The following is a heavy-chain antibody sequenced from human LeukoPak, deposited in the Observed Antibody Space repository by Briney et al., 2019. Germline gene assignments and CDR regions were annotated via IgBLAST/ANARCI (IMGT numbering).Heavy chain of an antibody. CDR3: ARVRYSSSLGFFDY. D-gene: IGHD6-13*01. CDR1: GFTFSSYS. V-gene: IGHV3-48*01. CDR2: ISSSSSTI. J-gene: IGHJ4*02. Sequence: GGSLRLSCAASGFTFSSYSMNWVRQAPGKGLEGVSYISSSSSTIYYADSVKGRFTISRDNAKNSLYLQMNSLRAEDTAVYYCARVRYSSSLGFFDYWDQGTLVTVSS.